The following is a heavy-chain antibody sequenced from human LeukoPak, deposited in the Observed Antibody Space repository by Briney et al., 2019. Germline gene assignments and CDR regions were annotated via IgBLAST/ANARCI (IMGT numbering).Heavy chain of an antibody. J-gene: IGHJ6*03. CDR1: GFTFSGSA. CDR2: IRSKANSYAT. CDR3: TRESDFWSGYYNYYYMDV. D-gene: IGHD3-3*01. Sequence: GGSLRLSCAASGFTFSGSAMHWVRQASGQGLEWVGRIRSKANSYATAYAASVKGRFTISRDDSKNTAYLQMNSLKTEDTAVYYCTRESDFWSGYYNYYYMDVWGKGTTVTVSS. V-gene: IGHV3-73*01.